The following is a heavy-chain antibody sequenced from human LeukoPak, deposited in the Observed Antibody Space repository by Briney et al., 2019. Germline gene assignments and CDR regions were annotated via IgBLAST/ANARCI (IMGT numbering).Heavy chain of an antibody. CDR3: ARIAAAGVFFDY. V-gene: IGHV4-59*01. CDR2: IYYSGST. J-gene: IGHJ4*02. Sequence: PSETLSLTCTVSGGSISSYYWSWIRQPPGKGLEWIGYIYYSGSTNYNPSLKSRVTLSVDTSKNQFSLKLSSVTAADTAVYYCARIAAAGVFFDYWGQGTLVTVSS. D-gene: IGHD6-13*01. CDR1: GGSISSYY.